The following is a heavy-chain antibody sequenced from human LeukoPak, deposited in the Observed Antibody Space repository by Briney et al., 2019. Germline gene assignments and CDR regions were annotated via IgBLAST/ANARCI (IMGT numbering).Heavy chain of an antibody. V-gene: IGHV3-21*06. CDR1: GFTFSSYS. D-gene: IGHD1-14*01. CDR2: ISSGRSYI. J-gene: IGHJ4*02. CDR3: ARERPDRSPSFDY. Sequence: GGSLRLSCAASGFTFSSYSMNWVRQAPGKGLEWVSSISSGRSYIYYADSVKGRFTISRDNVKNSLYLQLNSLRAEDTAVYYCARERPDRSPSFDYWGQGTLVTVSS.